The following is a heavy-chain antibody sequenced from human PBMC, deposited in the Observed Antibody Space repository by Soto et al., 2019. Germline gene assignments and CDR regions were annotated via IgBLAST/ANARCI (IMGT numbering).Heavy chain of an antibody. CDR1: GDSISSLY. D-gene: IGHD3-3*01. V-gene: IGHV4-59*08. Sequence: SETLSLTCTVSGDSISSLYWSWIRQPPGKGLEWIGYIYYSGSTNYNPSLKSRVTISVDTSKNQFSLKLSSVTAADTAVYYCARGGWRHIDYWGQGTLVNVSS. CDR2: IYYSGST. CDR3: ARGGWRHIDY. J-gene: IGHJ4*02.